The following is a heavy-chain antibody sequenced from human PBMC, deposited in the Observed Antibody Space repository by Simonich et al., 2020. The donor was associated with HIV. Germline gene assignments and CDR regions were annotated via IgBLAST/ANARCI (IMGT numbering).Heavy chain of an antibody. CDR1: GASFNAYY. D-gene: IGHD6-6*01. J-gene: IGHJ4*02. Sequence: QVQLQQWGAGLLKPSETLSLTCAVYGASFNAYYWSWIRQSPGKGLEWIAEINHSGSTIYSPSLKSRVTISVDPSKNQFSLKLSSVTAADTAGYYCARQSLAARLFDDWGQGTLVTVSS. CDR2: INHSGST. CDR3: ARQSLAARLFDD. V-gene: IGHV4-34*01.